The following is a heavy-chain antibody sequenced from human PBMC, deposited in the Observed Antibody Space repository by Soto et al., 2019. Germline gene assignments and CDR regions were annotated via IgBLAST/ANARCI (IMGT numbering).Heavy chain of an antibody. J-gene: IGHJ4*02. CDR3: VKDDYDSSGYYGDYFDY. D-gene: IGHD3-22*01. Sequence: PGGSLRLSCAASGFTFSSYGMHWVRQAPGKGLEWVAVISYDGSNKYYADSVKGRFTISRDNSKNTLYLQMNSLRAEDTAVYYCVKDDYDSSGYYGDYFDYWGQGTLVTVYS. CDR2: ISYDGSNK. CDR1: GFTFSSYG. V-gene: IGHV3-30*18.